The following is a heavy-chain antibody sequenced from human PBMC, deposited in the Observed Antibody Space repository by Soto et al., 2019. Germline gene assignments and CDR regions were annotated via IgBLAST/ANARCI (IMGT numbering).Heavy chain of an antibody. Sequence: SETLSLTCRVSGDSISSYYWRWIRQPAGKGLEWIGRIYISGRPNYNPSLKSRVTMSVDTSKNQVSLKLNSVTAADTAVYYCARDLTGAPCWFDSWGQGALVTVSS. D-gene: IGHD3-10*01. CDR2: IYISGRP. J-gene: IGHJ5*01. CDR1: GDSISSYY. CDR3: ARDLTGAPCWFDS. V-gene: IGHV4-4*07.